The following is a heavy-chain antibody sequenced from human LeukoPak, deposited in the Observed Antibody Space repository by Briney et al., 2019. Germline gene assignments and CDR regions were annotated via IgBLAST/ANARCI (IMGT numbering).Heavy chain of an antibody. V-gene: IGHV4-59*02. CDR1: GVSVSSHY. CDR3: ARGVDI. Sequence: SETLSLTCTVSGVSVSSHYWNWIRQPPGKGLEWIGYISDIGSTNYNPSHKSRVAISVDTSKNQFSLRLSSVTAADTAVYYGARGVDIWGQGTMVTVSS. J-gene: IGHJ3*02. CDR2: ISDIGST.